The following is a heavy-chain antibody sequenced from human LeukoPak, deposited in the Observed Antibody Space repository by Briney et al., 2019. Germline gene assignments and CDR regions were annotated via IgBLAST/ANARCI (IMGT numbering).Heavy chain of an antibody. J-gene: IGHJ4*02. CDR3: ARGGYYDILTGYPFDY. CDR2: INHSGST. CDR1: GGSFSGYY. V-gene: IGHV4-34*01. Sequence: SETLPLTCAVYGGSFSGYYWSWIRQPPGKGLEWIGEINHSGSTNYNPSLKSRVTISVDTSKNQFSLKLSSVTAADTAVYYCARGGYYDILTGYPFDYWGQGTLVTVSS. D-gene: IGHD3-9*01.